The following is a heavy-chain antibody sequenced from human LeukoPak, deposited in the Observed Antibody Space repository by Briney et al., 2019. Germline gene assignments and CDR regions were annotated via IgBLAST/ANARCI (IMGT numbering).Heavy chain of an antibody. CDR2: ILYDGSTK. D-gene: IGHD5-18*01. CDR3: ARGYSYGASGFDY. CDR1: GFTFTSYS. V-gene: IGHV3-30*04. J-gene: IGHJ4*02. Sequence: SGGSLRLSCAASGFTFTSYSMHWVRQAPGKGLEWVVVILYDGSTKYYADSVKGRFTVSRDDSKKTLYLQMNSLRADDTAVYYCARGYSYGASGFDYWGQGTLVTVSS.